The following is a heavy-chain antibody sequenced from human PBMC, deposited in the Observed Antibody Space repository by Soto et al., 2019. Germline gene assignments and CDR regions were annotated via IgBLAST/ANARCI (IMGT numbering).Heavy chain of an antibody. V-gene: IGHV2-5*02. J-gene: IGHJ4*02. CDR1: GFSLSTRGVG. D-gene: IGHD5-12*01. CDR2: IFWDDDK. Sequence: QITLKESGPTLAKPTQTLTLTCSFSGFSLSTRGVGVGWIRQPPGKALEWLALIFWDDDKWYSPSLRSRLTITEDTSKNQVVLIMTNMDPVDTATYYCAHRSRGYAYYFDQWGQGTLVTVFS. CDR3: AHRSRGYAYYFDQ.